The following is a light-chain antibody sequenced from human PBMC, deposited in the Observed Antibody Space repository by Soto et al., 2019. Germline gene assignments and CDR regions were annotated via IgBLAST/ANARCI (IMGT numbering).Light chain of an antibody. Sequence: EIVMTQSPATLSVFPGERVTLSCRASQSVSSNLAWYQQIPGQAPRLLIYGASTRATAFPTRLSGSGSGTEFTLTVSPLQPEDFAVYYCQQYNNWPLTFGGGTKVEIK. V-gene: IGKV3-15*01. CDR1: QSVSSN. CDR2: GAS. CDR3: QQYNNWPLT. J-gene: IGKJ4*01.